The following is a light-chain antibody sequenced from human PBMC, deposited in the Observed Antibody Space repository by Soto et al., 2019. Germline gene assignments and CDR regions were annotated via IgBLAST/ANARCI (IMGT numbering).Light chain of an antibody. V-gene: IGLV2-14*01. CDR1: SSDVGGYDY. CDR3: ISYASINTYV. Sequence: QSVLTQPASVSGSPGQSITISCTGNSSDVGGYDYVSWYQQHPGKAPKLMIYDVTNRPSGVSNRFSGSKSGNTDSLTISGLQAEDEADYYCISYASINTYVFGTGTKVTVL. CDR2: DVT. J-gene: IGLJ1*01.